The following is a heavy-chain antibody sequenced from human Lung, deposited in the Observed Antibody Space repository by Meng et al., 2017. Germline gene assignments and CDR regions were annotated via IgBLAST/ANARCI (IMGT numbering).Heavy chain of an antibody. CDR1: GFTLSSYS. Sequence: GESLKISCEAYGFTLSSYSMNWVRQAPGKGLEWVSSISSSSSFIYYADSVKGRFTISRDNTKNSLYLQVNSLRGEDTAMYYCARAAKKGVTMIVVPSIDYWGQGTLVTVSS. J-gene: IGHJ4*02. CDR3: ARAAKKGVTMIVVPSIDY. D-gene: IGHD3-22*01. CDR2: ISSSSSFI. V-gene: IGHV3-21*01.